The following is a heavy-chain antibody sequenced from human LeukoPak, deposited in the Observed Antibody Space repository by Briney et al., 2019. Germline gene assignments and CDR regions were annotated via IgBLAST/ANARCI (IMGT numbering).Heavy chain of an antibody. CDR1: GYSISSGYY. CDR2: IYHNGST. CDR3: ARGDYYDSSFFDY. D-gene: IGHD3-22*01. J-gene: IGHJ4*02. V-gene: IGHV4-38-2*02. Sequence: SETLSLTCTVSGYSISSGYYWGWIRQPPGKGLEWIGSIYHNGSTYYNPSLKSRVTISVDTSKNQFSLKLSSVTAADTAVYYCARGDYYDSSFFDYWGQGTLVTVSS.